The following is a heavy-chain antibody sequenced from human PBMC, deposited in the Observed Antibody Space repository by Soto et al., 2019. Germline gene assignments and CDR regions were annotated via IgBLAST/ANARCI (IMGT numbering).Heavy chain of an antibody. J-gene: IGHJ4*02. CDR3: LRDIFGVVIFDS. CDR2: ISTNGRST. CDR1: GFSFSDSA. V-gene: IGHV3-64D*06. D-gene: IGHD3-3*01. Sequence: GGSLRLSCAASGFSFSDSAMHWVRQAPGKRLEYVSAISTNGRSTFYADSVKGRFTISRDNSKNTVHLQMSSLRAEDTAVYYCLRDIFGVVIFDSWGQGTPVTVSS.